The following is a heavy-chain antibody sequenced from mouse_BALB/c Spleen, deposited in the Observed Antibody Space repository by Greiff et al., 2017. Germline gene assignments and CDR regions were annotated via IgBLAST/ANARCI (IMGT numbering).Heavy chain of an antibody. CDR2: ISSGGSYT. V-gene: IGHV5-9-4*01. CDR3: ARDYYYGSSYGCAMDY. J-gene: IGHJ4*01. Sequence: EVKLMESGGGLVKPGGSLKLSCAASGFTFSSYAMSWVRQSPEKRLEWVAEISSGGSYTYYPDTVTGRFTISRDNAKNTLYLEMSSLRSEDTAMYDCARDYYYGSSYGCAMDYWGQGTSVTVSS. CDR1: GFTFSSYA. D-gene: IGHD1-1*01.